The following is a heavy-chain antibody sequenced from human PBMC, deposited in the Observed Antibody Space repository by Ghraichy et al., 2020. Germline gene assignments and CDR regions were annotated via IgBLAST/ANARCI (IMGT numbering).Heavy chain of an antibody. CDR1: GGSFSGYY. D-gene: IGHD6-13*01. Sequence: SQTLSLTCAVYGGSFSGYYWSWIRQPPGKGLEWIGEINHSGSTNYNPSLKSRVTISVDTSKNQFSLKLSSVTAADTAVYYCARGRAGSSSWYVYWGQGTLVTVSS. V-gene: IGHV4-34*01. CDR3: ARGRAGSSSWYVY. CDR2: INHSGST. J-gene: IGHJ4*02.